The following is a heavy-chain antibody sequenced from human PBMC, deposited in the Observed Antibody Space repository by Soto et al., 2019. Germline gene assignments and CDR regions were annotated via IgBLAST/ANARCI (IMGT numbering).Heavy chain of an antibody. CDR3: ARDRGVGVPDKGREFDP. D-gene: IGHD2-2*01. Sequence: QVQLVESGGGVVQPGRSLRLSCAASGFTFSSYAMHWVRQAPGKGLEWVAVISYDGSNKDYADSVKGRFTISRDNSKNTLYLQMNSLRAEDTAVYYCARDRGVGVPDKGREFDPWGQGTLVTVSS. CDR1: GFTFSSYA. V-gene: IGHV3-30-3*01. CDR2: ISYDGSNK. J-gene: IGHJ5*02.